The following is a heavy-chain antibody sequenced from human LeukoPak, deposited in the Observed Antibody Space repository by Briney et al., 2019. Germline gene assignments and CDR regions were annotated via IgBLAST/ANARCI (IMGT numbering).Heavy chain of an antibody. V-gene: IGHV4-30-4*01. Sequence: SQTLSLTCTVSGGSSSSGDYYWSWIRQPPGKDLEWIGYIYYIGSTYYNPSLKSRVTISEDKSKKQFSLDLSSVTAADTAVYYCARGSLVRGVPFLDYWGQGVLVIVSS. D-gene: IGHD3-10*01. J-gene: IGHJ4*02. CDR2: IYYIGST. CDR3: ARGSLVRGVPFLDY. CDR1: GGSSSSGDYY.